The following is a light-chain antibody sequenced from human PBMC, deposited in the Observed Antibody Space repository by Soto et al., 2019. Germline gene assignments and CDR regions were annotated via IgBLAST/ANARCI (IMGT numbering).Light chain of an antibody. CDR1: QSITTY. Sequence: EIVLTQSPATLSLSPGERATLSCRSSQSITTYLAWYQQKPGQAPRLLIYDASNRATGIPARFSGSGPGTDFTLTISSLEPEDLAVYYCQQRSDWPRITFGQGTRLEIK. CDR3: QQRSDWPRIT. CDR2: DAS. J-gene: IGKJ5*01. V-gene: IGKV3-11*01.